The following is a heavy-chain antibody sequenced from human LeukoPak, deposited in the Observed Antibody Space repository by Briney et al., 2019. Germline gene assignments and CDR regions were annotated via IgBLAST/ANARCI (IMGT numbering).Heavy chain of an antibody. Sequence: SETLSLTCTVSGGSISSSSYYWGWIRQPPGKGLEWIGSIYYSGSTYYNPSLKSRVTISVDTSKNQFSLKLSSVTAADTAVYYCARFRYYYDSSGLGRNYWGQGTLVTVSS. CDR2: IYYSGST. CDR1: GGSISSSSYY. D-gene: IGHD3-22*01. CDR3: ARFRYYYDSSGLGRNY. V-gene: IGHV4-39*01. J-gene: IGHJ4*02.